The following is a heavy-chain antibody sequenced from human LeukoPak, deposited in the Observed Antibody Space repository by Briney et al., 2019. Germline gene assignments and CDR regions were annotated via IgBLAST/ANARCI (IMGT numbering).Heavy chain of an antibody. D-gene: IGHD5-18*01. V-gene: IGHV4-38-2*02. CDR1: GYSISSGYY. J-gene: IGHJ4*02. CDR3: ARLGSRGYSYGRHFDY. Sequence: SETLSLTCTVSGYSISSGYYWVWIRQPPGKGLEWIGEINHSGSTNYNPSLKSRVTISVDTSKNQFSLKLSSVTAADTAVYYCARLGSRGYSYGRHFDYWGQGTLVTVSS. CDR2: INHSGST.